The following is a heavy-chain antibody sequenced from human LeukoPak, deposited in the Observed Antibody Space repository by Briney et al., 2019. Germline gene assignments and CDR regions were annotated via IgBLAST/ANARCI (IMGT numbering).Heavy chain of an antibody. D-gene: IGHD2-8*01. CDR2: LYNSGST. V-gene: IGHV4-59*08. CDR3: ATNAGPDPLNVIDI. CDR1: GVSISRHL. J-gene: IGHJ3*02. Sequence: SETLSLTCVVSGVSISRHLWSWIRQPPGKGPQWIGFLYNSGSTDYNPSLKGRVTISADTSKNQFSLRLSSVTASDTAVYYCATNAGPDPLNVIDIWGLGTMVTVSS.